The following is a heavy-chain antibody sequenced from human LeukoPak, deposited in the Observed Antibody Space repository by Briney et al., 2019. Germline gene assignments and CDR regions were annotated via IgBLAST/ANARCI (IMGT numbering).Heavy chain of an antibody. J-gene: IGHJ6*03. D-gene: IGHD3-3*01. V-gene: IGHV4-59*11. CDR1: GGSLSIRY. CDR2: ISDTGGT. Sequence: PSETLSLTCTVSGGSLSIRYWNWIRQPPGKGLEWIGYISDTGGTYYNPSLKSRVSISVDTSKNQFSLRLNSVTAADTALYYCARDRAEFPDYDSTLYQYFMDVWGKGITVTVSS. CDR3: ARDRAEFPDYDSTLYQYFMDV.